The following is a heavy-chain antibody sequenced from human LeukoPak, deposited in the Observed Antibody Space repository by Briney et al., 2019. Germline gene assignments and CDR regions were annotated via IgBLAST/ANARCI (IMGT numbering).Heavy chain of an antibody. CDR2: ISGGGGST. J-gene: IGHJ4*02. D-gene: IGHD3-22*01. CDR1: GFTFSSYA. CDR3: AKGRSSGYPFDY. V-gene: IGHV3-23*01. Sequence: GGSLRLSCAASGFTFSSYAMTWVRQAPGKGLEWVSTISGGGGSTYYVDSVKGRFTISRDNSKNTLFLQMNSLRAEDTAVYYCAKGRSSGYPFDYWGQGTLVTVSS.